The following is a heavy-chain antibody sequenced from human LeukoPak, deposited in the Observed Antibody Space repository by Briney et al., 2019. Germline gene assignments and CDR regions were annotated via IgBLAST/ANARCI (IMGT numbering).Heavy chain of an antibody. Sequence: GASVKVSCKVSGYTLTELSMHWVRQAPGKGLEWMGGFDPEDGETIYAQKFQGRVTMTRNTSISTAYMELSSLRSEDTAVYYCARGKIKGDAFDIWGQGTMVTVSS. V-gene: IGHV1-24*01. CDR1: GYTLTELS. J-gene: IGHJ3*02. CDR3: ARGKIKGDAFDI. CDR2: FDPEDGET.